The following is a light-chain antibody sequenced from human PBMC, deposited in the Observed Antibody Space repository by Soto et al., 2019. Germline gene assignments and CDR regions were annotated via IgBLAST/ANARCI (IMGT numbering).Light chain of an antibody. CDR3: QQHINRLS. CDR2: HAS. J-gene: IGKJ4*01. CDR1: QRVSNF. V-gene: IGKV3-11*01. Sequence: EIVLTQSPATLSLSPGERATLSCRASQRVSNFLAWYQQKPGQAPRLLIYHASHRATGIPARFSGSGSGTDFTLTISTLEPEDFAVYYCQQHINRLSFGGGTKVEIK.